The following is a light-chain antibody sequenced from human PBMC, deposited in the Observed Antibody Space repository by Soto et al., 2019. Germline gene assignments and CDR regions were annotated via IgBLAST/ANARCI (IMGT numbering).Light chain of an antibody. CDR1: ESVSDN. CDR3: QQYSKWPT. CDR2: DTA. Sequence: EIVMTQSPATLSVSPGERATLSCRASESVSDNLAWYQQKPGQAPRLLIYDTASRATAIPARFSGSGSGTEFTLTISSLQSEDFAVYYCQQYSKWPTFGQGTRLEIK. J-gene: IGKJ5*01. V-gene: IGKV3-15*01.